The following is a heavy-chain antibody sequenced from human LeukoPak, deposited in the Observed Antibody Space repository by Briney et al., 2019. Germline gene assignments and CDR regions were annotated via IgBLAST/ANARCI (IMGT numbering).Heavy chain of an antibody. J-gene: IGHJ4*02. CDR1: GGSISTYY. CDR3: ARGGYYYDSSAYLCYFDY. V-gene: IGHV4-59*01. CDR2: IYYSGST. D-gene: IGHD3-22*01. Sequence: ASETLSLTCTVSGGSISTYYWSWVRQPPGKGREWIGYIYYSGSTNYNPSLKSRVTISVDTSNNHFSLKLSSVTAADTAVYYCARGGYYYDSSAYLCYFDYWGQGTLVTVSS.